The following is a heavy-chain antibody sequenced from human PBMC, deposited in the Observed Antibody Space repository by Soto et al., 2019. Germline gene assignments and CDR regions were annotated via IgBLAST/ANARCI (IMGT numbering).Heavy chain of an antibody. Sequence: QVQLVESGGGVVQPGRSLRLSCAASGFTFSSYGIHWVRQAPGKGLDWVAGISYDGSNQYYADSVKGRFTISRDNSKNXXFLQRNSLRPEDTAVYYCAKDTFYHDSSGYYVFDYWGQGTLVTVSS. J-gene: IGHJ4*02. CDR3: AKDTFYHDSSGYYVFDY. D-gene: IGHD3-22*01. CDR1: GFTFSSYG. CDR2: ISYDGSNQ. V-gene: IGHV3-30*18.